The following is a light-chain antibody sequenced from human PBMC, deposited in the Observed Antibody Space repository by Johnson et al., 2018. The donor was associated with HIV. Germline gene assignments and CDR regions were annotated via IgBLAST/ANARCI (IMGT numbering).Light chain of an antibody. J-gene: IGLJ1*01. CDR3: GTWDSSLSAHYG. CDR1: SSNIGNNY. Sequence: QSVLTQPPSVSAAPGQKVTISCSGSSSNIGNNYVSWYQQLPGTAPKLLIYDNNKRPSGIPDRFSGSKSGTSATLAITGLQTGDEADYYCGTWDSSLSAHYGFGTGTKVTVL. CDR2: DNN. V-gene: IGLV1-51*01.